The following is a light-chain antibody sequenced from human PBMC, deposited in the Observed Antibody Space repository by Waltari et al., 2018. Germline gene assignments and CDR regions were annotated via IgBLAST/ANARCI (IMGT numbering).Light chain of an antibody. CDR2: LGS. CDR1: QSLLHRNTSSY. V-gene: IGKV2-28*01. J-gene: IGKJ1*01. Sequence: DIVMTQSPLSLPVTPGAPASISCRSSQSLLHRNTSSYLDWYLQKPGQSPQLLIHLGSNRASGVPDRFSGSGSGTDFTLNISRVEAEDVGIYYCMQSLQTPLTFGQGTKVEIK. CDR3: MQSLQTPLT.